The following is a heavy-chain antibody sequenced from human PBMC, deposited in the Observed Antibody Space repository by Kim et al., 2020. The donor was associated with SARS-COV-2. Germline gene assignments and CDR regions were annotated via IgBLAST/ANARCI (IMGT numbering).Heavy chain of an antibody. D-gene: IGHD4-17*01. V-gene: IGHV3-7*01. J-gene: IGHJ4*02. Sequence: VDSVNGRFTISRDNAKNSLYLQMNSLRAEDTAVYYCARLSDDYGDYLDYWGQGTLVTVSS. CDR3: ARLSDDYGDYLDY.